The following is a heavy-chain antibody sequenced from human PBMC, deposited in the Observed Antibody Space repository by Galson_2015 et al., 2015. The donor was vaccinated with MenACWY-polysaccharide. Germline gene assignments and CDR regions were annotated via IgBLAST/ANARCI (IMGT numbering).Heavy chain of an antibody. CDR3: AKWTVGDSYYFDY. Sequence: TVSGGSISSYYWVWIRQPAGEGLEWIGRIYTSGSTNYNPSLKSRVTMSVDTSKNQFSLKLNSVTAADTAVYYCAKWTVGDSYYFDYWGQGTLVTVSS. J-gene: IGHJ4*02. V-gene: IGHV4-4*07. CDR2: IYTSGST. D-gene: IGHD4-23*01. CDR1: GGSISSYY.